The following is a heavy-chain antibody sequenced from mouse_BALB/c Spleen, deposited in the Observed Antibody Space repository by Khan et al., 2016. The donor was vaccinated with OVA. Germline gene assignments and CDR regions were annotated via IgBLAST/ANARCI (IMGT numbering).Heavy chain of an antibody. J-gene: IGHJ3*01. V-gene: IGHV3-2*02. CDR1: GYSITSDYA. Sequence: QLEESGPGLVKPSQSLSLTCTVTGYSITSDYAWNWIRQFPGNKLEWMGYISYSGSTSYNPSLKSRISITRDTSKNQFFLQLNSVTTEDTATYYCARLEPGFTYWGQGTLVTVSA. CDR3: ARLEPGFTY. D-gene: IGHD6-1*01. CDR2: ISYSGST.